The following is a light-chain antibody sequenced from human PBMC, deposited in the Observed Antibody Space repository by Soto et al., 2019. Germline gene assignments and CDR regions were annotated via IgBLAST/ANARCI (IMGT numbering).Light chain of an antibody. CDR2: EVS. CDR3: CSYGGSRAV. J-gene: IGLJ7*01. Sequence: QSALTQPASVSGSPGQSITISCTGTSSDVGSHNLVSWYQQHPGQAPKLMIYEVSNRPLGVSARFSASKSGNTASLTISGVHAEDEADYYCCSYGGSRAVFGGGTQLTVL. CDR1: SSDVGSHNL. V-gene: IGLV2-23*02.